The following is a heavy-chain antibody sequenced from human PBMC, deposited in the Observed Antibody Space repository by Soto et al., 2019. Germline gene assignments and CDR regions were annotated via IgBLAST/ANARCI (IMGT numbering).Heavy chain of an antibody. D-gene: IGHD6-13*01. Sequence: EVQLLESGGGLVQPGWSLRLSCAASGFTFSNYAMSWVRQAPGTGLEWVSSIRGSGGNTFYADSVKGRFTISRDNSKNTLYIQMNSLRAEDTALYYCAKGVAISAAGTLADWGQGTLVTVSS. J-gene: IGHJ4*02. CDR1: GFTFSNYA. CDR2: IRGSGGNT. CDR3: AKGVAISAAGTLAD. V-gene: IGHV3-23*01.